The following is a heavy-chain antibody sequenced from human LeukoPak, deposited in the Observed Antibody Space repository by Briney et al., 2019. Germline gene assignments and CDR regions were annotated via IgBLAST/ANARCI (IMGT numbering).Heavy chain of an antibody. CDR3: ARDSNGIAAAVRVNWFDP. CDR2: IYYSGST. D-gene: IGHD6-13*01. Sequence: SETLSLTCTVSGGSISTYYWSWIRQPPGKGLEWIGYIYYSGSTNYNPSLKSRVTISVDTSKNQFSLKLSSVTAADTAVYYCARDSNGIAAAVRVNWFDPWGQGTLVTVSS. J-gene: IGHJ5*02. V-gene: IGHV4-59*01. CDR1: GGSISTYY.